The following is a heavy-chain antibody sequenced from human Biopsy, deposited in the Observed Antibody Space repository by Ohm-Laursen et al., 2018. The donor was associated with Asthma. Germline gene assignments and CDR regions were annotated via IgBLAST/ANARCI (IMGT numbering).Heavy chain of an antibody. CDR3: ARAAITGIRGWFDP. Sequence: PSQTLSLTCTVYGGYLTGHYWNWIRQPPGKGLEWIGEIDQSGYTNYNPSLKRRVTISADTSKNQFHLKLSSVTAADTAVYFCARAAITGIRGWFDPWGQGTQVTVSS. CDR2: IDQSGYT. CDR1: GGYLTGHY. D-gene: IGHD1-20*01. V-gene: IGHV4-34*01. J-gene: IGHJ5*02.